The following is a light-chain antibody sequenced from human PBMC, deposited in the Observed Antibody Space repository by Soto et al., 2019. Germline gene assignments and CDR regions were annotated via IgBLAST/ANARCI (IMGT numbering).Light chain of an antibody. V-gene: IGKV3-20*01. J-gene: IGKJ1*01. CDR2: GVS. CDR1: QSVGDTF. CDR3: ALFVSSPPRT. Sequence: EIVLTQSPGTLSLSPGEKATLSCRASQSVGDTFLSWYQQKPGLAPRLLIYGVSNRATGIPDKCSGSGSGTDFILTIRRLQTEDSALYYCALFVSSPPRTFGQPTKVEI.